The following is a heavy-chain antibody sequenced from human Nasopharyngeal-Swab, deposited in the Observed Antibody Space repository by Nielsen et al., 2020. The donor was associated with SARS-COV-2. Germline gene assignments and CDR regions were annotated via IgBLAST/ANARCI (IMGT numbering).Heavy chain of an antibody. CDR2: ISYDGSNK. CDR1: GFTFSSYA. V-gene: IGHV3-30-3*01. D-gene: IGHD3-10*01. J-gene: IGHJ1*01. CDR3: ARESGGGHFQH. Sequence: LSLTCAASGFTFSSYAMHWVRQAPGKGLEWVAVISYDGSNKYYADSVKGRFTISRDNSKNTLYLQMNSLRAEDTAVYYCARESGGGHFQHWGQGTLVTVSS.